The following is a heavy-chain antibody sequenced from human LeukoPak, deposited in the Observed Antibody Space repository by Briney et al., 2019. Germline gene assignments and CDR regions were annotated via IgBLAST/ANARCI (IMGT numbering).Heavy chain of an antibody. V-gene: IGHV4-61*02. CDR3: AICSSWYGAGDY. CDR2: MYTSGST. D-gene: IGHD6-13*01. CDR1: GGSISSGSYY. Sequence: SETLSLTCTVSGGSISSGSYYWSWVRQPAGKGLEWIGRMYTSGSTNYNPSLKSRVTISLDTSKNQFSLKLSSVTAADTAVYYCAICSSWYGAGDYWGQGTLVTVSS. J-gene: IGHJ4*02.